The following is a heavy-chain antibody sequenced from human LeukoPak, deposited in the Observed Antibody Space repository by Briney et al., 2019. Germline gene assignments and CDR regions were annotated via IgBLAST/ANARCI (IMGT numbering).Heavy chain of an antibody. CDR3: AKALRSGYCSSTSCSADAFDI. D-gene: IGHD2-2*01. CDR2: ISGSGGST. Sequence: GGSLRLSCAASGFTFSSYAMSWVRQAPGKGLEWVSAISGSGGSTYYADSVKGRFTISRDNSKNTLYLQMNSLRAEDTAVYYCAKALRSGYCSSTSCSADAFDIWGQGTMVTVSS. CDR1: GFTFSSYA. V-gene: IGHV3-23*01. J-gene: IGHJ3*02.